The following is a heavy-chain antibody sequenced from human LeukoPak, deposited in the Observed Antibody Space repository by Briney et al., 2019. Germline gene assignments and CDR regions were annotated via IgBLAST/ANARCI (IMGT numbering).Heavy chain of an antibody. CDR3: ARSPGAMRRDGYNPDFDY. D-gene: IGHD5-24*01. Sequence: ASVKVSCKASGYTFTSYYMHWVRQAPGQGLEWMGIINPSGGSTSYAQKFQGRVTTTRDMSTSTVYMELSSLRSEDTAVYYCARSPGAMRRDGYNPDFDYWGQGTLVTVSS. CDR1: GYTFTSYY. J-gene: IGHJ4*02. CDR2: INPSGGST. V-gene: IGHV1-46*01.